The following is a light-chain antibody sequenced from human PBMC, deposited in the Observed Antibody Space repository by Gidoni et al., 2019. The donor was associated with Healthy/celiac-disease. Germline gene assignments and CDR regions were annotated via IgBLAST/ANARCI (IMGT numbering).Light chain of an antibody. Sequence: DIQMNQSPSTLSASVGDRVTITCRASQSISSWLAWYQQKPGKAPKLLIYKASSLESGVPSRFSGSGSGTEFTLTISSLQPDDFATYYCQQYNSYQWTFGQGTKVEIK. CDR2: KAS. J-gene: IGKJ1*01. V-gene: IGKV1-5*03. CDR3: QQYNSYQWT. CDR1: QSISSW.